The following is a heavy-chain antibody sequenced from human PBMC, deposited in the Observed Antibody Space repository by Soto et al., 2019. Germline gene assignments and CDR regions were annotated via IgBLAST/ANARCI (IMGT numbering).Heavy chain of an antibody. CDR2: IYSGGST. Sequence: GGSLRVSWAASGFTVSSNYMSWVRQAPGKGLEWVSVIYSGGSTYYADSVKGRFTISRDNSTNTLYLQMNSLRAEDTAVYYCATANLTWGYYYGMDAWGQGTTVTVSS. V-gene: IGHV3-53*01. CDR1: GFTVSSNY. D-gene: IGHD7-27*01. J-gene: IGHJ6*02. CDR3: ATANLTWGYYYGMDA.